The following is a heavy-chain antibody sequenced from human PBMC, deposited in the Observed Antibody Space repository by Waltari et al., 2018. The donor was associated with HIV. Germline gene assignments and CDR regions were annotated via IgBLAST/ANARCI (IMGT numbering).Heavy chain of an antibody. V-gene: IGHV3-48*01. D-gene: IGHD3-22*01. J-gene: IGHJ5*02. CDR2: ISGSGTTR. CDR3: AREFYYYNYIMFDP. CDR1: GFSFSSYS. Sequence: EVQLVESGGGMVQPGGSLRLSCAASGFSFSSYSMNWVRQAPGKGLEWLSYISGSGTTRYYADSVRDRFTISRDNAKNSLYLQMNSLRAEDTAVYFCAREFYYYNYIMFDPWGQGTLVIVSS.